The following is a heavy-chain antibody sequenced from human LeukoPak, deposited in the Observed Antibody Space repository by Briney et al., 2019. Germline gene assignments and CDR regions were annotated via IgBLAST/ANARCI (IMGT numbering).Heavy chain of an antibody. V-gene: IGHV3-7*05. J-gene: IGHJ4*02. CDR2: IKEDGSEK. Sequence: GGTLRLSCAASGFTFTTYSMNWVRQAPGKGLEWVANIKEDGSEKYYVDSVKGRFTISRDNAKNSLCLQMNSLRAEDTAIYYCVRSGGYWGQGTLVTVSS. CDR3: VRSGGY. D-gene: IGHD1-26*01. CDR1: GFTFTTYS.